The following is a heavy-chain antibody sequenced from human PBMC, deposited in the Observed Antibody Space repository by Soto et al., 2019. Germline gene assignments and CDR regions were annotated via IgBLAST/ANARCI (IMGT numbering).Heavy chain of an antibody. CDR2: IKSKTDGVTR. Sequence: GGSLRLSCVASGFTFSKARLNRGRQAPGKGLQWVGQIKSKTDGVTRDYAARVKGRFLISRDDSKRTLYLQMSRLKTEDSAMYFCATVGRTFLQWPRNDFWGHGTLVTFSS. V-gene: IGHV3-15*01. CDR3: ATVGRTFLQWPRNDF. D-gene: IGHD3-3*01. J-gene: IGHJ4*01. CDR1: GFTFSKAR.